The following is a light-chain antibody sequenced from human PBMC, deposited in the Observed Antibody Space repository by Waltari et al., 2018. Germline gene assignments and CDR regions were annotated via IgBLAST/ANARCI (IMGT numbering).Light chain of an antibody. CDR2: KNS. CDR1: ALPKQY. CDR3: QSGDSSGTYWV. V-gene: IGLV3-25*03. Sequence: SYELTQPPSVSVSPGQTARITCSGDALPKQYAYWFQQKPGQAPAVVIYKNSERPSGIPERFSGSRSGTTVTSTISGVQAEDEADYYCQSGDSSGTYWVFGGGTKLTVL. J-gene: IGLJ3*02.